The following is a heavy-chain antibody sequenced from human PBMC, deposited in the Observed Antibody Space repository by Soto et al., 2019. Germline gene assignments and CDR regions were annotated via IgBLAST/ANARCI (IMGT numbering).Heavy chain of an antibody. CDR2: ISRSEGS. J-gene: IGHJ6*02. D-gene: IGHD1-26*01. V-gene: IGHV4-4*02. Sequence: VQLQESGPGLVTPSGTLSLSCAVSGGSITHPKWWPWVRQAPGKGLEWIGGISRSEGSSYNPSLKGRVAMSLETSNNQFSLRLSSVTAADTAVYYCATQTSSYTWDVWGQGTTGTVS. CDR1: GGSITHPKW. CDR3: ATQTSSYTWDV.